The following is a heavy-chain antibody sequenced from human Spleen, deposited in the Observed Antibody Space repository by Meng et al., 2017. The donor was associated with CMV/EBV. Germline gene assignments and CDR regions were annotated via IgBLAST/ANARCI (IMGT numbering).Heavy chain of an antibody. CDR1: GGSVSSGSYY. CDR3: ARIHSGEDFDY. J-gene: IGHJ4*02. V-gene: IGHV4-61*01. D-gene: IGHD1-26*01. Sequence: GSLRLSCTVSGGSVSSGSYYWSWIRQPPGKGLEWIGYIYYSGSTNYNPSLKSRVTISVDTSKNQFSLKLSSVTAADTAVYYCARIHSGEDFDYWGQGTLVTVSS. CDR2: IYYSGST.